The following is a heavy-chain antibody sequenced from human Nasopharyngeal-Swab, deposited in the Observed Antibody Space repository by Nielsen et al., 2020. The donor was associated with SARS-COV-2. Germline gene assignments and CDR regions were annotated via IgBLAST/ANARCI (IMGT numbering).Heavy chain of an antibody. CDR3: ARSRRYYYGSGAVSDYYYGMDV. V-gene: IGHV3-7*01. CDR2: IKQEGSEK. Sequence: GGSLRLSCAASGFTFSSYWMSWVRQAPGKGLEWVANIKQEGSEKYYVDSVKGRFTISRDNAKNSLYLQMNSLRAEDTAVYYCARSRRYYYGSGAVSDYYYGMDVWGQGTTVTVSS. CDR1: GFTFSSYW. J-gene: IGHJ6*02. D-gene: IGHD3-10*01.